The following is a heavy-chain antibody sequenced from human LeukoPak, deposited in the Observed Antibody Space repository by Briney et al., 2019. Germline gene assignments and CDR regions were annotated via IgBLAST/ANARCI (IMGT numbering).Heavy chain of an antibody. D-gene: IGHD3-10*01. Sequence: GGSLRLSCAASGFTFSSYAMSWVRQAPGKGLEWVSAISGSGGSTYYADSVKDRFTISRDNSKNTLYLQMNSLRAEDTAVYYCAKVVTMVRGFDYWGQGTLVTVSS. V-gene: IGHV3-23*01. CDR2: ISGSGGST. CDR3: AKVVTMVRGFDY. J-gene: IGHJ4*02. CDR1: GFTFSSYA.